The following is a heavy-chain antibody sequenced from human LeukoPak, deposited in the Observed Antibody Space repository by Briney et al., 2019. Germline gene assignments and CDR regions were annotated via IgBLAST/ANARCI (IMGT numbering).Heavy chain of an antibody. CDR2: INSDGSST. V-gene: IGHV3-74*01. Sequence: GGSLRLSCAAPGFTFSSYWMHWVRQAPGKGLVWVSRINSDGSSTSYADSVKGRFTISRDNAKNTLYLQMNSLRAEDTAVYYCARSNSGSYYVLDSTLHFDYWGQGTLVTVSS. CDR3: ARSNSGSYYVLDSTLHFDY. J-gene: IGHJ4*02. CDR1: GFTFSSYW. D-gene: IGHD1-26*01.